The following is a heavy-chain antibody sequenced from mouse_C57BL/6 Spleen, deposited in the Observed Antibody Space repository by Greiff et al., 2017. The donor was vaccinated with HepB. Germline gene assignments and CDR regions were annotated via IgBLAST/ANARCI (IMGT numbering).Heavy chain of an antibody. CDR1: GYSITSGYG. Sequence: EVQLQQSGPGLVKPSQSLSLTCTVTGYSITSGYGWNWIRQFPGNKLEWMGYISYSGGTNYNPSLKSRISITRDTSKNQFFLQLNSVTTEDTATYYCARTARIKYWGQGTTLTVSS. CDR3: ARTARIKY. D-gene: IGHD1-2*01. CDR2: ISYSGGT. J-gene: IGHJ2*01. V-gene: IGHV3-2*02.